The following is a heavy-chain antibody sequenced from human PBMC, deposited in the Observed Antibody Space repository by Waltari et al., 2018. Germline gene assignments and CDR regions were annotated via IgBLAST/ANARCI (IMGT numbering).Heavy chain of an antibody. CDR2: NYTSGST. CDR1: GGPISSYY. Sequence: QVQLQESGPGLVKPSETLSLTCTVSGGPISSYYWRWIRQPAGQGLEWIGRNYTSGSTNYNPSLKSAVTMSVDTSKNQFSLTLSSVPAADTAVYDCAREEYSYGSYYYYYMDVWGKGTTVTVSS. CDR3: AREEYSYGSYYYYYMDV. D-gene: IGHD5-18*01. J-gene: IGHJ6*03. V-gene: IGHV4-4*07.